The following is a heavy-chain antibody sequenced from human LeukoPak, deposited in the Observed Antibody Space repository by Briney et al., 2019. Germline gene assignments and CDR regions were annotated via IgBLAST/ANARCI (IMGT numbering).Heavy chain of an antibody. CDR3: AKDRGIISDY. CDR1: GSTFSTDA. Sequence: RAGGSLRLSCAASGSTFSTDAMHWVRQAPGKGLEWVAVISDDGSKIYYADSVKGRFTISRDNSKNTLYLQMNSLRAEDTALYYCAKDRGIISDYWGQGILVTVSS. J-gene: IGHJ4*02. D-gene: IGHD3-10*01. CDR2: ISDDGSKI. V-gene: IGHV3-30*04.